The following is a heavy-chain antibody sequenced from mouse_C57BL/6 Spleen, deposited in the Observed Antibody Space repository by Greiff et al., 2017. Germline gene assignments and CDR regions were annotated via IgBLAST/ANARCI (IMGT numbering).Heavy chain of an antibody. J-gene: IGHJ3*01. CDR3: ARDDGYSY. D-gene: IGHD2-3*01. Sequence: QVQLQQSGPELVKPGASVKLSCKASGYTFTSYDINWVKQRPGQGLEWIGWIYPRDGSTKYDVKFKGKATLTVDTSSSTAYMELPSLTSEDSAVYFCARDDGYSYWGQGTLVTVSA. V-gene: IGHV1-85*01. CDR2: IYPRDGST. CDR1: GYTFTSYD.